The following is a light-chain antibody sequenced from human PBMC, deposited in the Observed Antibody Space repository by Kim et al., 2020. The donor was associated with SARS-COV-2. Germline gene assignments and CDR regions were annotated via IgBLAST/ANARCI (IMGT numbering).Light chain of an antibody. Sequence: ATLSLSLGETATRSCRSRHSVSTSIAGYQYKPGQAPRLLIYVASNRATGFPARFSGSGSGNDFTLTITSLEPEDFAVYYCHYRTNFGPGTKVDI. CDR1: HSVSTS. CDR2: VAS. V-gene: IGKV3-11*01. J-gene: IGKJ3*01. CDR3: HYRTN.